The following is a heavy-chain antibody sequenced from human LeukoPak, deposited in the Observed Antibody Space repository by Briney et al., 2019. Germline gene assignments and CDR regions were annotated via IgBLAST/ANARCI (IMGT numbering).Heavy chain of an antibody. J-gene: IGHJ3*02. CDR2: ISGSGGST. Sequence: PGRSLRLSCAASGFTFSSYAMSWVRQAPGKGLEWVSAISGSGGSTYYADSVKGRFTISRDNSKNTLYLQMNSLRAEDTAVYYCARDLGTGIAAADSAFDIWGQGTMVTVSS. CDR1: GFTFSSYA. CDR3: ARDLGTGIAAADSAFDI. D-gene: IGHD6-13*01. V-gene: IGHV3-23*01.